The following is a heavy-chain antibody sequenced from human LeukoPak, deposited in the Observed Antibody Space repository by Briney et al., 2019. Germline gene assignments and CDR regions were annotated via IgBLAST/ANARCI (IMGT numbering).Heavy chain of an antibody. J-gene: IGHJ4*02. D-gene: IGHD6-13*01. V-gene: IGHV3-9*01. CDR3: AKAPGIAAAGLDY. CDR2: ISWNSGSM. Sequence: SLRLSCAASGFTFDDYAMHWVRQAPGKGLEWVSGISWNSGSMGYADFVNGLFTISRDNAKNSLYLQMNSLRAEGTALYYCAKAPGIAAAGLDYWGQGTLVTVSS. CDR1: GFTFDDYA.